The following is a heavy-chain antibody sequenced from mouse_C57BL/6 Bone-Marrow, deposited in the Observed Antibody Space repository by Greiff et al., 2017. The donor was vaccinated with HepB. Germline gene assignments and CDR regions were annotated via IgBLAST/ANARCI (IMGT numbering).Heavy chain of an antibody. CDR2: IDPANGNT. Sequence: EVQLQQSVAELVRPGASVKLSCTASGFNIKNTYMHWVKQRPEQGLEWIGGIDPANGNTKYAPKFQGKATITADTSSNTAYLQLSSLTSEDTAIYYCASDEQLRLRYFDYWGQGTTLTVSS. J-gene: IGHJ2*01. D-gene: IGHD3-2*02. CDR3: ASDEQLRLRYFDY. V-gene: IGHV14-3*01. CDR1: GFNIKNTY.